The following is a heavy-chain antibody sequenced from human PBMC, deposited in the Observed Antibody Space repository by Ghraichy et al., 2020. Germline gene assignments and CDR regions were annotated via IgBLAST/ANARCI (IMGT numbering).Heavy chain of an antibody. J-gene: IGHJ4*02. CDR1: GFSFSNYN. Sequence: GGSLRLSCAASGFSFSNYNMNWVRQAPGKGLEWVSYISGSSRTIYYADSVKGRFTISRDNAKNSLYLEMNSLRDEDTAVYYCATRGGWGQGTLVTVSS. D-gene: IGHD3-16*01. V-gene: IGHV3-48*02. CDR2: ISGSSRTI. CDR3: ATRGG.